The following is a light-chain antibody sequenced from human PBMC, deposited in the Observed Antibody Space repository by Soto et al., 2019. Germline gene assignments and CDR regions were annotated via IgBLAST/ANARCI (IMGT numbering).Light chain of an antibody. CDR2: DVS. V-gene: IGLV2-14*03. J-gene: IGLJ2*01. CDR1: SSYVGGYNY. Sequence: QSVLTQPASVSGSPGQSITNSCTGTSSYVGGYNYVSWYQQHPGKAPKLMIYDVSDRPSGVSNRFSGSKSGNTASLTISGLQAEDEADYYCSSYTTSSTVVFGGGTKVTVL. CDR3: SSYTTSSTVV.